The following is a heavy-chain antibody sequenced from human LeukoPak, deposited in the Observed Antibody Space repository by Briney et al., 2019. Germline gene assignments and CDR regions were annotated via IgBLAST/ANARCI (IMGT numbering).Heavy chain of an antibody. V-gene: IGHV4-31*03. CDR1: GGSISSGGYY. D-gene: IGHD2-15*01. CDR3: ARAARGPVFDY. J-gene: IGHJ4*02. CDR2: IYYSGST. Sequence: SETLSLTCTVSGGSISSGGYYWSWIRQHPGKGLEWIGYIYYSGSTYYNPSLKSRVTISVDTSKDQFSLKLSSVTAADTAVYYCARAARGPVFDYWGQGTLVTVSS.